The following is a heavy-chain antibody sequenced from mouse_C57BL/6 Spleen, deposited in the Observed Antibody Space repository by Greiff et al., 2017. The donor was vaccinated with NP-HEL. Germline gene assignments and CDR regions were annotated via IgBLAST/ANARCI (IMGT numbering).Heavy chain of an antibody. CDR3: ARGGISYDYDGYYAMDY. CDR2: IWSGGST. D-gene: IGHD2-4*01. CDR1: GFSLTSYG. J-gene: IGHJ4*01. V-gene: IGHV2-2*01. Sequence: QVQLQQSGPGLVQPSQSLSITCTVSGFSLTSYGVHWVRQSPGKGLEWLGVIWSGGSTDYNAAFISRLSISKDNSKSQVFFKMNSLQADDTAIYYCARGGISYDYDGYYAMDYWGQGTSVTVSS.